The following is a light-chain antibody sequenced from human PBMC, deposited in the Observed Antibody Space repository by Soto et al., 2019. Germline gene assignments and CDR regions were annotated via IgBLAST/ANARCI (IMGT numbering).Light chain of an antibody. Sequence: DIQMTQSPSTLSASVGDRDTITCRASQSISSWLAWYQQKPGKAPRLLIYAASSLKSGVPSRFSGSGSGTEFTLTISSLQPDDFATYYCQQYNSYSWTFGQGTKVDIK. CDR2: AAS. CDR3: QQYNSYSWT. J-gene: IGKJ1*01. CDR1: QSISSW. V-gene: IGKV1-5*01.